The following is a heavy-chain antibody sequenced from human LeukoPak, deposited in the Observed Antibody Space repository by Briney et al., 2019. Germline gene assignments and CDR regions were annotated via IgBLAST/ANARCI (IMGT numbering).Heavy chain of an antibody. CDR2: ISGSADGT. Sequence: GGSLRLSCAASGFTFGSHAMSWVRQAPGKGLEWVSTISGSADGTHYRDSVKGRFTISRDNSKNTLFLQMNSLSAADTAVYYCAKGIGGTLFDYWCQGTLVTVSS. CDR1: GFTFGSHA. D-gene: IGHD4-23*01. J-gene: IGHJ4*02. V-gene: IGHV3-23*01. CDR3: AKGIGGTLFDY.